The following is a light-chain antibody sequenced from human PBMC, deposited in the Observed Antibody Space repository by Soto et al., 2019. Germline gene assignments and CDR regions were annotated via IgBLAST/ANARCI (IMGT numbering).Light chain of an antibody. J-gene: IGKJ4*01. Sequence: ELVLTQSPGTLSLSPGERATLSCRASQSISNYLAWYQHTPGQAPRLRISDASKSASGVPARFSGSGAGTDCTLTISSLEPEDFAVYYCQQRSQWPPLTVGGGTTVEIK. CDR3: QQRSQWPPLT. CDR2: DAS. V-gene: IGKV3-11*01. CDR1: QSISNY.